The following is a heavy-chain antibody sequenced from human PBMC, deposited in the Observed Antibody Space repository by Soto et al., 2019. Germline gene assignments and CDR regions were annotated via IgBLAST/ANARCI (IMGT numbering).Heavy chain of an antibody. CDR2: IYYSGST. V-gene: IGHV4-39*01. CDR1: GGSISSSSYY. Sequence: SETLSLTCTVSGGSISSSSYYWGWIRQPPGKGLEWIGSIYYSGSTYYNPSLKSRVTISVATSKNQFSLKLSSVTAADTAVYYCARGGLYCSGGSCYSDAFDIWGQGTMVTVSS. CDR3: ARGGLYCSGGSCYSDAFDI. J-gene: IGHJ3*02. D-gene: IGHD2-15*01.